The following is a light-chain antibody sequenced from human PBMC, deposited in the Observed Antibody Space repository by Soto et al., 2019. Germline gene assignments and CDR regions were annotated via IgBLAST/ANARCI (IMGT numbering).Light chain of an antibody. V-gene: IGLV1-44*01. CDR2: ANN. CDR1: SSNIGTHT. J-gene: IGLJ1*01. CDR3: ATWDDSLSGSV. Sequence: QAVVTQPPSASGTPGQRVTISCSGSSSNIGTHTVNWYQQLPGTAPKLLIYANNQRPSGVPDRFSGSKSGTSASLAVSGLQSEDEADYYCATWDDSLSGSVFGPGTKLTVL.